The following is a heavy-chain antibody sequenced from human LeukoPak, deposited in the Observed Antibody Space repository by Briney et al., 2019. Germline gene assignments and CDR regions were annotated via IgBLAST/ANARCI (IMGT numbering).Heavy chain of an antibody. J-gene: IGHJ4*02. CDR1: GYTFTGYY. D-gene: IGHD6-19*01. CDR3: ARELPAVAGTLDY. V-gene: IGHV1-2*02. CDR2: INPNSGGT. Sequence: GASVKVSCKASGYTFTGYYMHWVRQAPGQGLEWMGWINPNSGGTNYAQKFQGRVTMTRDTSISTAYMELSRLRSDDTAVYYCARELPAVAGTLDYWGQGTLVTVSS.